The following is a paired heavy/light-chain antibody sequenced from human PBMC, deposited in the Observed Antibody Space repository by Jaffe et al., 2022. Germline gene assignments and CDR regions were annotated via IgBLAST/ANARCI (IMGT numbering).Heavy chain of an antibody. Sequence: EVQLVESGGGLVQPGRSLRLSCAASGFTFDDYAMHWVRQAPGKGLEWVSGISWNSGSIGYADSVKGRFTISRDNAKNSLYLQMNSLRAEDTALYYCAKGTYYDFWSGYSWAFDIWGQGTMVTVSS. CDR1: GFTFDDYA. V-gene: IGHV3-9*01. CDR3: AKGTYYDFWSGYSWAFDI. J-gene: IGHJ3*02. CDR2: ISWNSGSI. D-gene: IGHD3-3*01.
Light chain of an antibody. V-gene: IGKV2-30*02. Sequence: DVVMTQSPLSLPVTLGQPASISCRSSQSLVHSDGNTYLNWFQQRPGQSPRRLIYKVSNRDSGVPDRFSGSGSGTDFTLKISRVEAEDVGVYYCMQGTHWPPSLTFGGGTKVEIK. CDR2: KVS. J-gene: IGKJ4*01. CDR1: QSLVHSDGNTY. CDR3: MQGTHWPPSLT.